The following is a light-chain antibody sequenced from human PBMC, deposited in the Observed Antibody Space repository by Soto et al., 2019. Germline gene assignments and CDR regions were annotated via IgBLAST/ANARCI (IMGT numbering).Light chain of an antibody. V-gene: IGKV1-9*01. CDR2: AAS. CDR1: QGFSSN. J-gene: IGKJ4*01. Sequence: DIQLTQSPSFLSASVGDRVTITCRASQGFSSNLAWYQQKPGKAPKLLIYAASSLQSGVPSRFSGSGSGTEFTLTFSSLQPEDFATYYCQQRNSYPPRTFGGGTKEEIK. CDR3: QQRNSYPPRT.